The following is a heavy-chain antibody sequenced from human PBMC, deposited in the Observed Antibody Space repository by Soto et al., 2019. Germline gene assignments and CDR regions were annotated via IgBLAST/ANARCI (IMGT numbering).Heavy chain of an antibody. V-gene: IGHV1-2*02. Sequence: HLVQSGAEVKRPGASLKVSCKASGYSFTGYYIHWVRQAPGQGLEWMGWINPDSGATNSAQNFQGRVTLTSNTSIGTASMDLTSLTSDDTAVYYCARGDYGTCGYPFPYFEYWGQGTLVIVSS. CDR3: ARGDYGTCGYPFPYFEY. D-gene: IGHD3-22*01. CDR1: GYSFTGYY. J-gene: IGHJ4*02. CDR2: INPDSGAT.